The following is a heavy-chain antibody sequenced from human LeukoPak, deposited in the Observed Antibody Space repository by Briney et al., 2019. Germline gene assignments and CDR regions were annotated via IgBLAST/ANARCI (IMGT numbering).Heavy chain of an antibody. D-gene: IGHD5-24*01. V-gene: IGHV3-21*01. Sequence: KPGGSLRLSCAASGFTFSSYSMNWVRQAPGKGPEWVSSISSSSSYIYYADSVKGRFTISRDNAKNSLYLQMNSLRAEDTAVYYCARDTVEMATTNYWGIDYWGQGTLVTVSS. CDR3: ARDTVEMATTNYWGIDY. J-gene: IGHJ4*02. CDR2: ISSSSSYI. CDR1: GFTFSSYS.